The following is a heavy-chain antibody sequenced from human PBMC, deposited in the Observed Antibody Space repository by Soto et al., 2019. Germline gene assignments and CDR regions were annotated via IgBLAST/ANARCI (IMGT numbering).Heavy chain of an antibody. CDR3: ARKGVAFDY. CDR1: GFTFSSYS. D-gene: IGHD3-3*01. Sequence: GGSLRLSCAASGFTFSSYSMNWVRQAPGRGLEWISYISTTSSSIYYADSVKGRFTISRDNAKNSLFLQMNSLRDEDTAVYYCARKGVAFDYWGQGALVTVSS. V-gene: IGHV3-48*02. CDR2: ISTTSSSI. J-gene: IGHJ4*02.